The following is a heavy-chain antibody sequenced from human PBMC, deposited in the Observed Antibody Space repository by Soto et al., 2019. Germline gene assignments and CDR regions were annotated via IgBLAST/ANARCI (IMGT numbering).Heavy chain of an antibody. V-gene: IGHV3-23*01. CDR3: AKDRCVRGINYFYYGMDV. Sequence: EVQLLESGGGLVQPGGSLRLSCAASGFTFSAYAMSWVRQAPGKGLEWVSGISGIGGSTYYAESVQGRFTISRDNLENTLYLRVSSLRAEDTAVYYCAKDRCVRGINYFYYGMDVWGQGTTVTVSS. J-gene: IGHJ6*02. CDR1: GFTFSAYA. CDR2: ISGIGGST. D-gene: IGHD3-10*02.